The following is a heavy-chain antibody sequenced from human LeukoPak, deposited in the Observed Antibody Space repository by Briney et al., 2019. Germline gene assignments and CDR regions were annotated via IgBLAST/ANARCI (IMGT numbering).Heavy chain of an antibody. Sequence: ASVKVSCKASGYTFTSYDINWVRQATGQGLEWMGWMNPNSGNTGYAQKFQGRVTMTRNTSISTAYMELSSLRSEDTAVYYCARVVRGSFYYYMDVWGKGTTVTNSS. CDR2: MNPNSGNT. V-gene: IGHV1-8*01. CDR1: GYTFTSYD. D-gene: IGHD3-10*02. CDR3: ARVVRGSFYYYMDV. J-gene: IGHJ6*03.